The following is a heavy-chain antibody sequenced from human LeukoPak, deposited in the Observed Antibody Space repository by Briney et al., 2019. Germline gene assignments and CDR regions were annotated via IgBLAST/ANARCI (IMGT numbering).Heavy chain of an antibody. V-gene: IGHV3-30*03. D-gene: IGHD6-13*01. J-gene: IGHJ4*02. CDR3: ARGVELAAAGNPGIQYYFDY. CDR1: GFTVSNNY. CDR2: ISYDGSNK. Sequence: PGGSLRLSCAASGFTVSNNYMSWVRQAPGKGLEWVAVISYDGSNKYYADSVKGRFTISRDNSKNTLYLQMNSLRAEDTAVYYCARGVELAAAGNPGIQYYFDYWGQGTLVTVSS.